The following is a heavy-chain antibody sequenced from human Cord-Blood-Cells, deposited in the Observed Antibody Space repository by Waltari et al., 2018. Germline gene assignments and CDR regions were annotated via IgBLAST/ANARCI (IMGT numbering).Heavy chain of an antibody. CDR2: INPNRGGT. V-gene: IGHV1-2*04. D-gene: IGHD6-19*01. CDR1: GYTFTGYY. CDR3: ARAAGNAHWYFDL. Sequence: QVQLVQSGAEVKKPGASVKVSCKASGYTFTGYYMHWVRQAPGQGLEWMGWINPNRGGTKYAQKFQGWVTMTRDTSISTAYMELSRLRSDDTAVYYCARAAGNAHWYFDLWGRGTLVTVSS. J-gene: IGHJ2*01.